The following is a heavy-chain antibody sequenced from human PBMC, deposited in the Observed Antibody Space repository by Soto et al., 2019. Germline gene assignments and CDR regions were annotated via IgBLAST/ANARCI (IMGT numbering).Heavy chain of an antibody. D-gene: IGHD3-22*01. J-gene: IGHJ5*02. CDR2: IWYDGSNK. V-gene: IGHV3-33*01. CDR3: ARDRYDSSGYTNNWFDP. CDR1: GFTFSSYG. Sequence: HPGGSLRLSWAASGFTFSSYGMHWVRQAPGKGLEWVAVIWYDGSNKYYADSVKGRFTISRDNSKNTLYLQMNSLRAEDTAVYYCARDRYDSSGYTNNWFDPWGQGTLVTVSS.